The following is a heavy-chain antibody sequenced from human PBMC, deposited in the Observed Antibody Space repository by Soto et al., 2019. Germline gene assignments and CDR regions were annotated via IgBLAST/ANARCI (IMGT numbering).Heavy chain of an antibody. V-gene: IGHV3-48*03. CDR2: IHPSGQPI. Sequence: GGSLILSCAASGFTFSTSEMYWVRQAPGKGLEWVSYIHPSGQPIFYADSVKGRFTISRDNSKNTLFLQMNRLRADDTAVYFCVKSLVTPSDVFALWGRRTLVSVS. CDR3: VKSLVTPSDVFAL. J-gene: IGHJ3*01. D-gene: IGHD6-6*01. CDR1: GFTFSTSE.